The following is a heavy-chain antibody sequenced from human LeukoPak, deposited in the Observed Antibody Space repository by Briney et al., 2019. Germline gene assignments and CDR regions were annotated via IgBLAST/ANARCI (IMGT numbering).Heavy chain of an antibody. D-gene: IGHD6-13*01. J-gene: IGHJ4*02. CDR2: ISYDGSNK. CDR1: GFTFSSYG. CDR3: AKDSWGSSSWYFDY. Sequence: GGSLRLSCAASGFTFSSYGMHWVRQAPGKGLEWVAVISYDGSNKYHADSVKGRFTISRDNSKNTLYLQMNSLRAEDTAVYYCAKDSWGSSSWYFDYWGQGTLVTVSS. V-gene: IGHV3-30*18.